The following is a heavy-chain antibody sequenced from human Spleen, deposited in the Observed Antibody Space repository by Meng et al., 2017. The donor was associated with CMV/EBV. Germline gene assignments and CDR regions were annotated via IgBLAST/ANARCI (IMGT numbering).Heavy chain of an antibody. Sequence: GESLKISCADSGSIFSSYAMHWVRQAPGKGLEWVAVISYDARNEYYGDSVKGRFTISRDNSKNTLYLQMNSLRAEDTAVYYCARDDNLPTSYDFWSGYYYNYYYGMDVWGQGTTVTVSS. J-gene: IGHJ6*02. CDR2: ISYDARNE. D-gene: IGHD3-3*01. CDR3: ARDDNLPTSYDFWSGYYYNYYYGMDV. V-gene: IGHV3-30*03. CDR1: GSIFSSYA.